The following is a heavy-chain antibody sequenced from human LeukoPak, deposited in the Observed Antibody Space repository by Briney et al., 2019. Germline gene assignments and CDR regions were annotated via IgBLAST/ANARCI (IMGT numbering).Heavy chain of an antibody. V-gene: IGHV3-11*01. J-gene: IGHJ4*02. D-gene: IGHD3-22*01. CDR1: GFTFSDYY. CDR2: ISSSGSTI. CDR3: ARDHYYDSSGYFLGY. Sequence: GGSLRLSCAASGFTFSDYYMSWIRQAPGKGLEWVPYISSSGSTIYYADSVKGRFTISRDNAKNSLYLQMNSLRAEDTAVYYCARDHYYDSSGYFLGYWGQGTLVTVSS.